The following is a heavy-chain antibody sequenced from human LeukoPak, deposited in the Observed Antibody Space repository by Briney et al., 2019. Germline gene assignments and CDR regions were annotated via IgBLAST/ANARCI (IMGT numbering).Heavy chain of an antibody. CDR2: ISYDGSNK. CDR3: ARDLRCSGGSCYSGPPYGMDV. D-gene: IGHD2-15*01. Sequence: GGSLRLSCAASGFTFSSYAMHWVRQAPGKGLEWGAVISYDGSNKYYADSVKGRFTISRDNSKNTLYLQMNSLRAEDTAVYYCARDLRCSGGSCYSGPPYGMDVWGQGTTVTVSS. J-gene: IGHJ6*02. V-gene: IGHV3-30-3*01. CDR1: GFTFSSYA.